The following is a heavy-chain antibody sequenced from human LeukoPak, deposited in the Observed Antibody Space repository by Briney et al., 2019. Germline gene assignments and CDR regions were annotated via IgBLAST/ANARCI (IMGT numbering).Heavy chain of an antibody. V-gene: IGHV4-59*08. D-gene: IGHD6-13*01. Sequence: SETLSLTCNVSGDSISNYYCNWIRQPPGKGLEWIGYIYYSGNTNYNPSLKSRVIISVDTSKNQFSLKLSSVTAADTAVYYCAGLGQIAAAGTAFDYWGQGTLVTVSS. J-gene: IGHJ4*02. CDR3: AGLGQIAAAGTAFDY. CDR1: GDSISNYY. CDR2: IYYSGNT.